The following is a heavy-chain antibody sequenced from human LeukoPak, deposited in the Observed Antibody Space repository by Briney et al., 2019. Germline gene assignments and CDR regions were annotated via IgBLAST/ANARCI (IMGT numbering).Heavy chain of an antibody. CDR1: GGTFSSYA. D-gene: IGHD3-22*01. CDR2: ISAYNGNT. Sequence: ASVKVSCKASGGTFSSYAISWVRQAPGQGLEWMGWISAYNGNTNYAQKLQGRVTMTTDTSTSTAYMELRSLRSDDTAVYYCARGGGYYDSSGYYYEKDWGQGTLVTVSS. CDR3: ARGGGYYDSSGYYYEKD. V-gene: IGHV1-18*01. J-gene: IGHJ4*02.